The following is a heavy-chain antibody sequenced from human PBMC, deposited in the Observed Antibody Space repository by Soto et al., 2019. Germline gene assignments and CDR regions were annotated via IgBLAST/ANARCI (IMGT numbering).Heavy chain of an antibody. D-gene: IGHD3-10*01. CDR1: GGSFSGYY. V-gene: IGHV4-34*01. CDR3: ASYFSGNDDHRYVMDV. Sequence: PSETLSLTCAVSGGSFSGYYWSWIRQPPGKGLEWIGEINHSGSTNYNPSLKSRVTISVDTSKNQFSLKLSSVTAADTAVYYCASYFSGNDDHRYVMDVRGQGTTVTVS. J-gene: IGHJ6*02. CDR2: INHSGST.